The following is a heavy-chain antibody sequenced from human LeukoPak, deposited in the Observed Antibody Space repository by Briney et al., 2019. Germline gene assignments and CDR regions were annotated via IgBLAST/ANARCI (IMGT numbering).Heavy chain of an antibody. CDR1: GASISNINW. J-gene: IGHJ4*02. V-gene: IGHV4-4*02. CDR2: IYRTEST. CDR3: ATLATIPYYFDY. Sequence: PADTLSLTCAVWGASISNINWWSWVRPWPGKGLEWIGEIYRTESTHSDPSLESHLTLAVDNATTQFSLKLTSVTVADTDVYYCATLATIPYYFDYWGRGTLVTVSA. D-gene: IGHD5-24*01.